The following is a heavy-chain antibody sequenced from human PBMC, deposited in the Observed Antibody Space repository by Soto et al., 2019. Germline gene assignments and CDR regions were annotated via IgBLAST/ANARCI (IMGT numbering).Heavy chain of an antibody. CDR1: GFTFSRYA. V-gene: IGHV3-23*01. Sequence: EAQLLESGGGLVQSGGSLRLSCAASGFTFSRYAMSWVRQTPGKGLEWVSTVSGSGDSTYYADSVKGRFTMSRDNFKSTLYLQMNSLRAEDTAVYYCARERSITIFGVVKEFDPWGQGTLVTVSS. CDR2: VSGSGDST. D-gene: IGHD3-3*01. J-gene: IGHJ5*02. CDR3: ARERSITIFGVVKEFDP.